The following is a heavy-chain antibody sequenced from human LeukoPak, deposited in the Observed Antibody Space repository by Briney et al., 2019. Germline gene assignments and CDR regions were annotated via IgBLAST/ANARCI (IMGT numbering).Heavy chain of an antibody. J-gene: IGHJ4*02. CDR3: ASGDPYYGSGSYPPDY. CDR2: INPNSGGT. CDR1: GYTFIGYY. Sequence: ASVKVSCKASGYTFIGYYMHWVRQAPGQGREWMGCINPNSGGTNYAQKFQGRVTMTRDTSISTAYMELSRLRSDDTAVYYCASGDPYYGSGSYPPDYWGQGTLVTVSS. D-gene: IGHD3-10*01. V-gene: IGHV1-2*02.